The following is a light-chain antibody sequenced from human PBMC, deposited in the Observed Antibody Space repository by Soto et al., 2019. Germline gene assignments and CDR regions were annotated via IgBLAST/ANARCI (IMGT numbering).Light chain of an antibody. V-gene: IGLV1-51*02. CDR2: EKN. CDR1: SSNIGSNY. J-gene: IGLJ1*01. Sequence: QSVLTQPPSVSAAPGQKVTISCSGSSSNIGSNYVSWYQQLPGTAPKLLIYEKNKRPSGIPDRFSGSKSGTSATLGITGLQTGDEADYYCGAWDTSLSVYVFATGTKVTVL. CDR3: GAWDTSLSVYV.